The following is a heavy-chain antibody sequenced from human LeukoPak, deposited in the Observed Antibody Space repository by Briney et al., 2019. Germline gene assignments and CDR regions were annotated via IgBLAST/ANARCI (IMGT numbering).Heavy chain of an antibody. CDR1: GYSFTSYW. J-gene: IGHJ4*02. D-gene: IGHD3-22*01. V-gene: IGHV5-51*01. Sequence: GESLKISCKGSGYSFTSYWIGWVRPMPGKGLEWMGIIYPGDSDTRYSPSFQGQVTISADKSISTAYLQWSSLKASDTAMYYCARPYYYDSSGYLSPRDYWGQGTLVTVSS. CDR3: ARPYYYDSSGYLSPRDY. CDR2: IYPGDSDT.